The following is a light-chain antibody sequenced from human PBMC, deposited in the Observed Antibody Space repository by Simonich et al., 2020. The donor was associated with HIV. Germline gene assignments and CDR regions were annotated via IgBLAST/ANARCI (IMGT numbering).Light chain of an antibody. CDR3: AAWDDSLNGHVI. J-gene: IGLJ2*01. CDR1: SSNIGSNT. CDR2: SKY. V-gene: IGLV1-44*01. Sequence: QSVLTQPPSASGTPGQRVTISCSGSSSNIGSNTVNWYQQLPGKAPKLLIYSKYQRPSGVPDRFFGSKSGTAASLAISGLQSEDEADYYCAAWDDSLNGHVIFGGGTKLTVV.